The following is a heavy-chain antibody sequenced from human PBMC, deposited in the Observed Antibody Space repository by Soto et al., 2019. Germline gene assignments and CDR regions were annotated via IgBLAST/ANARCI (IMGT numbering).Heavy chain of an antibody. CDR3: AKLWGTSTYDSSGYPIDY. Sequence: QVQLVESGGSVIQPGRSLRLSCAASGFTFSSYGMHWVRQAPGKGLEWVAVISYDGSNKYYADSVKGRFTISRDNSKNTLYLQMNSLRAEDTAVYYCAKLWGTSTYDSSGYPIDYWGQGTLVTVSS. CDR2: ISYDGSNK. D-gene: IGHD3-22*01. V-gene: IGHV3-30*18. J-gene: IGHJ4*02. CDR1: GFTFSSYG.